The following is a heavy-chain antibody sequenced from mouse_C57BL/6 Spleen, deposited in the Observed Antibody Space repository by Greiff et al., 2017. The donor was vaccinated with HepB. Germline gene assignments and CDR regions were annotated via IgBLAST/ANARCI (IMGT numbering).Heavy chain of an antibody. V-gene: IGHV1-53*01. Sequence: VQLQQPGTELVKPGASVKLSCKASGYTFTSYWMHWVKQRPGQGLEWIGNINPSNGGTNYNEKFKSKATLTVDKSSSTAYMQLSSLTSEDSAVYYCARVGTTVVATNGAMDYWGQGTSVTVSS. J-gene: IGHJ4*01. CDR3: ARVGTTVVATNGAMDY. CDR2: INPSNGGT. D-gene: IGHD1-1*01. CDR1: GYTFTSYW.